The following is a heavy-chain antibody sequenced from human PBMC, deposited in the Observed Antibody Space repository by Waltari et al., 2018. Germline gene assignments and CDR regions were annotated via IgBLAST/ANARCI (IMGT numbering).Heavy chain of an antibody. CDR1: GGTFSSYA. Sequence: QVQLVQSGAEVKKPGSSVKVSCKASGGTFSSYAISWVRQAPGQGLEWMGGIIPIFGTANYAQKFQGRVTITTDESTSTAYMELSSLRSEDTAVYYCARGEDMVQGVNYYYYYYGMDVWGQGTTVTVSS. V-gene: IGHV1-69*05. J-gene: IGHJ6*02. CDR3: ARGEDMVQGVNYYYYYYGMDV. D-gene: IGHD3-10*01. CDR2: IIPIFGTA.